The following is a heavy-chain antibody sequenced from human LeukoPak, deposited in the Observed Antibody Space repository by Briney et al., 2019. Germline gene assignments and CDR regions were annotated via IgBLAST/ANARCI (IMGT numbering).Heavy chain of an antibody. J-gene: IGHJ4*02. D-gene: IGHD2-2*01. V-gene: IGHV4-39*01. CDR2: IYYSGST. CDR3: ARYCSSTSCYGVDY. CDR1: GGSISSSSYY. Sequence: SETLSLTCTVSGGSISSSSYYRGWIRQPPGKGLEWIGSIYYSGSTYYNPSLKSRVTISVDTSKNQFSLKLSSVTAADTAVYYCARYCSSTSCYGVDYWGQGTLVTVSS.